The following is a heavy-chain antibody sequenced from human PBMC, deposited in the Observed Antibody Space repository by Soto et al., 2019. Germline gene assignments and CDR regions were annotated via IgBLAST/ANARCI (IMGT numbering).Heavy chain of an antibody. Sequence: GGSLRLSGAAAGFTFSSYAMHWVRQAPGKGLEWVALISYDGSDKDYADSVKGRFTISRDNSRNTLVLQMNSLRAEDTAVYYCARDYYKYYDSSGYYRSPAYWGQGTLVTVSS. CDR1: GFTFSSYA. CDR3: ARDYYKYYDSSGYYRSPAY. CDR2: ISYDGSDK. J-gene: IGHJ4*02. D-gene: IGHD3-22*01. V-gene: IGHV3-30-3*01.